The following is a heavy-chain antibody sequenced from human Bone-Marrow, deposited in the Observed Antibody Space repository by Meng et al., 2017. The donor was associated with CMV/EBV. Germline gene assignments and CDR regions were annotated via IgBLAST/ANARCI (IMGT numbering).Heavy chain of an antibody. CDR2: ISSSGSII. CDR3: ASEIYCSSTSCLDY. D-gene: IGHD2-2*01. Sequence: GGSLRLSCAAPGFTFSSYEMNWVRQAPGKGLEWVSYISSSGSIIYYVDSVKGRFTISRDNAKNSLYLQMNSLRAEDTAVYYCASEIYCSSTSCLDYCGQGTLVTVSS. V-gene: IGHV3-48*03. J-gene: IGHJ4*02. CDR1: GFTFSSYE.